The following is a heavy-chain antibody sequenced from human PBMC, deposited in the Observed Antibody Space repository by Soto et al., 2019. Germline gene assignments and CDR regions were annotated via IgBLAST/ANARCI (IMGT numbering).Heavy chain of an antibody. CDR1: GFTFSSYG. J-gene: IGHJ6*03. CDR2: ISYDGSNK. D-gene: IGHD6-6*01. V-gene: IGHV3-30*18. CDR3: AKDHGEIAAPENSRTHYYYYYMDV. Sequence: GGSLRLSCAASGFTFSSYGMHWVRQAPGKGLEWVAVISYDGSNKYYADSVKGRFTISRDNSKNTLYLQMNSLRAEDTAVYYCAKDHGEIAAPENSRTHYYYYYMDVWGKGTTVTVSS.